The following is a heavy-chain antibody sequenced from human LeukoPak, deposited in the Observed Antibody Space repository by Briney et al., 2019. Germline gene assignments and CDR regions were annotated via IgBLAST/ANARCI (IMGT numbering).Heavy chain of an antibody. Sequence: SETLSLTCTVSGGSISSGSYYWSWIRQPAGKGLEWIGRIYTSGSTNYNPSLKSRVTISVDTSKNQFSLKLSSVTAADTAVYDFARERITTFSFVSLEYRFDTWGQGTLVTVSS. J-gene: IGHJ5*02. CDR2: IYTSGST. D-gene: IGHD1-14*01. CDR1: GGSISSGSYY. V-gene: IGHV4-61*02. CDR3: ARERITTFSFVSLEYRFDT.